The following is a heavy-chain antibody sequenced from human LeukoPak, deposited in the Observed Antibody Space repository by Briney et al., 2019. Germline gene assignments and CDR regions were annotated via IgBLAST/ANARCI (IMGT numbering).Heavy chain of an antibody. CDR2: ISYDGSNK. J-gene: IGHJ4*02. CDR1: GFTFSSYG. CDR3: ARDANDGSSYFLYYFDY. Sequence: PGRSLRLSCAASGFTFSSYGMHWVRQAPGKGLEWVAVISYDGSNKYYADSVKGRFTISRDNSKNTLYLQMNSLRAEDTAVYYCARDANDGSSYFLYYFDYWGQGALVTVSS. V-gene: IGHV3-30*03. D-gene: IGHD3-22*01.